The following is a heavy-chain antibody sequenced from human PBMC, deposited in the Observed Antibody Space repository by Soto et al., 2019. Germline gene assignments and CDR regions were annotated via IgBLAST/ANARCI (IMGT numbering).Heavy chain of an antibody. V-gene: IGHV4-31*03. Sequence: QVQLQESGPGLVKPSQTLSLTCTVSGGSISSGGYYWSWIRQHPGKGLEWIGYIYYSGSTYYNPSLKRRVTISVDTSKNQFALKLSSVTAADTAVYYCARGSYDDSYYFDYWGQGTLVTVSS. D-gene: IGHD3-16*01. CDR1: GGSISSGGYY. CDR3: ARGSYDDSYYFDY. J-gene: IGHJ4*02. CDR2: IYYSGST.